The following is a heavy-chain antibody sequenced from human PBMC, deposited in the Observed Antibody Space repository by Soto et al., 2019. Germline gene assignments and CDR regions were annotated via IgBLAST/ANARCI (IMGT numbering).Heavy chain of an antibody. CDR2: IIPILGIA. V-gene: IGHV1-69*04. CDR1: GGTFSSYT. Sequence: GASVKVSCKASGGTFSSYTISWVRQAPGQGLEWMGRIIPILGIANYAQKFQGRVTITADKSTSTAYMELSSLRSEDTAVYYCAREIRDLRAFDIWGQGTMVTVSS. D-gene: IGHD4-17*01. CDR3: AREIRDLRAFDI. J-gene: IGHJ3*02.